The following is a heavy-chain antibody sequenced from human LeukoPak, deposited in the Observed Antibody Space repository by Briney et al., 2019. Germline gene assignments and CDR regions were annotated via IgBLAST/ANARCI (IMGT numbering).Heavy chain of an antibody. Sequence: PGGSLRLSCAASRFTFSSYAMSWVRHAPGKGLEWVSVFTGSGDNTYYADSVKGRFTISRDNSKNTLYLQMNSLRAEDTALYYCAKDYYSSSSGYFDYGGQGTLVTVSS. CDR2: FTGSGDNT. J-gene: IGHJ4*02. CDR3: AKDYYSSSSGYFDY. CDR1: RFTFSSYA. D-gene: IGHD6-6*01. V-gene: IGHV3-23*01.